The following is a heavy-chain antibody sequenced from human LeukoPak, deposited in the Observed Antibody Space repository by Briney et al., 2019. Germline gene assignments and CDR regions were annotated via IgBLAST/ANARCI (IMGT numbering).Heavy chain of an antibody. CDR3: ARGEFLYYYGSGSYGMDV. D-gene: IGHD3-10*01. J-gene: IGHJ6*02. Sequence: PSQTLSLTCTVSGGSISSGDYYWSWIRQPPGKGLEWIGYIYYSGSTYYNPSLKSRVTISVDTSKNQFSLKLSSVTAADTAVYCCARGEFLYYYGSGSYGMDVWDQGTTVTVSS. CDR2: IYYSGST. V-gene: IGHV4-30-4*01. CDR1: GGSISSGDYY.